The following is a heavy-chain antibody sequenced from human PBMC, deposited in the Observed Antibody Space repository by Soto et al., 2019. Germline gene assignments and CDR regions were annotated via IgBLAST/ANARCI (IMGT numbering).Heavy chain of an antibody. CDR2: IIPILGTP. J-gene: IGHJ4*02. D-gene: IGHD3-22*01. CDR1: GDTFSSYA. Sequence: GASVKVSCKTSGDTFSSYAISWVRQAPGQGLEWMGGIIPILGTPSYAQKFQGRVTITADKSTSTAYMELSSLRSEDTAVYYCARERSRYDRSGYYRPDYWGQGTQVTVSS. V-gene: IGHV1-69*10. CDR3: ARERSRYDRSGYYRPDY.